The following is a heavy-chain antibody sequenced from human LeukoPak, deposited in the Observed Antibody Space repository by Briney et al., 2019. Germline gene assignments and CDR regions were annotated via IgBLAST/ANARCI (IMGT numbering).Heavy chain of an antibody. V-gene: IGHV3-48*03. CDR1: GFTFSSYE. Sequence: GGSLRLSCAASGFTFSSYEMNWVRLAPGKGLEWVSYISESGSAIYYADSVKGRFTISRDNAKNSLYLQMNSLRAEDTALYYCARDYDYDSSGYSTYYFDYWGQGTLVTVSS. D-gene: IGHD3-22*01. CDR3: ARDYDYDSSGYSTYYFDY. J-gene: IGHJ4*02. CDR2: ISESGSAI.